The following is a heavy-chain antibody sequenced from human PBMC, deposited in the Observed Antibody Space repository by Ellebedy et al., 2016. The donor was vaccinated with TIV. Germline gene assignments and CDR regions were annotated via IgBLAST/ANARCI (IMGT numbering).Heavy chain of an antibody. CDR1: GFTFSSYG. V-gene: IGHV3-33*01. CDR3: ARASILTGYLALDY. D-gene: IGHD3-9*01. CDR2: IWYDGSNK. Sequence: GGSLRLXCAASGFTFSSYGMHWVRQAPGKGLEWVAVIWYDGSNKYYADSVKGRFTISRDNSKNTLYLQMNSLRAEDTAVYYCARASILTGYLALDYWGQGTLVTVSS. J-gene: IGHJ4*02.